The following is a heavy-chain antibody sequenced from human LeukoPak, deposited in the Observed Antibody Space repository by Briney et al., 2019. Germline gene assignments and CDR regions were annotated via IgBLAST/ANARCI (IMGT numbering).Heavy chain of an antibody. CDR2: IDPSDSYT. Sequence: GESLKISCEASGYSFTTYWIGWVRQMPGKGLEWMGRIDPSDSYTNYSPSFQGHVTISADKSISTAYLQWSSLKASDTAMYYCARGGSGSSIDYWGQGTLVTVSS. D-gene: IGHD3-10*01. CDR3: ARGGSGSSIDY. J-gene: IGHJ4*02. V-gene: IGHV5-10-1*01. CDR1: GYSFTTYW.